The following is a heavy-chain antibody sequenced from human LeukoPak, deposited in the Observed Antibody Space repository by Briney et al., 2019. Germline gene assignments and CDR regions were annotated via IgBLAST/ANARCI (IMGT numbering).Heavy chain of an antibody. CDR3: ARNRFSTLPDY. CDR2: INHSGST. V-gene: IGHV4-34*01. CDR1: GGSFSGYY. D-gene: IGHD2-2*01. J-gene: IGHJ4*02. Sequence: SETLCLTCAVYGGSFSGYYWSWIRQPPGKGLEWIGEINHSGSTNYNPSLKSRVTISVDTSKNQFSLKLSSVTAADTAVYYCARNRFSTLPDYWGQGTLVTVSS.